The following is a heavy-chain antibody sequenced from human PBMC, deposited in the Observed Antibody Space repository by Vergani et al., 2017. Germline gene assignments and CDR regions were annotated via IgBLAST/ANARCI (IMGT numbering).Heavy chain of an antibody. V-gene: IGHV3-30*18. Sequence: QVQLVESGGGVVQPGRSLRLSCAASGFTFSSYGMHWVRQAPGKGLEGVAVISYDGSNKYYADSVKGRFTISRDNSKNTLYLQMNSLRAEDTAVYYCAKDQGDYGDSPDYWGQGTLVTVSS. D-gene: IGHD4-17*01. CDR3: AKDQGDYGDSPDY. CDR2: ISYDGSNK. J-gene: IGHJ4*02. CDR1: GFTFSSYG.